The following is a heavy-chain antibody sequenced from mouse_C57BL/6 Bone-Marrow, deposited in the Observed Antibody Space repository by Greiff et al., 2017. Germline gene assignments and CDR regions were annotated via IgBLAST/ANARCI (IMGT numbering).Heavy chain of an antibody. CDR2: ISSGGDYI. J-gene: IGHJ4*01. D-gene: IGHD2-3*01. CDR1: GFTFSSYA. CDR3: TRDPCGYYDYAMDY. Sequence: EVQGVESGEGLVKPGGSLKLSCAASGFTFSSYAMSWVRQTPEKRLEWVAYISSGGDYIYYADTVKGRFTISRDNARNTLYLQMSSLKSEDTAMYYCTRDPCGYYDYAMDYWGQGTSVTVSS. V-gene: IGHV5-9-1*02.